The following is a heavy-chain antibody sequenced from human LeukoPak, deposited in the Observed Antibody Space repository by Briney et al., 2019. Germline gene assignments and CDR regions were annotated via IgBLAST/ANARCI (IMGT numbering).Heavy chain of an antibody. CDR3: ARARIAAPLLDY. V-gene: IGHV3-74*01. D-gene: IGHD6-13*01. J-gene: IGHJ4*02. CDR1: GFTFSSYW. Sequence: GGSLRLSCTASGFTFSSYWMHWVRQAPGKGPVWVSRINSDGTSTTYADSVKGRFAISRDNAKNSLYLQMNSLRVEDTAVYFCARARIAAPLLDYWGQGSLVTVSS. CDR2: INSDGTST.